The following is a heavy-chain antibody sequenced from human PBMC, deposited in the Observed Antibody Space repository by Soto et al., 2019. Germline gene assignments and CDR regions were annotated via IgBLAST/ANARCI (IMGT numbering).Heavy chain of an antibody. J-gene: IGHJ6*02. CDR2: IIPIFGTA. Sequence: QVQLVQSGAEVKKPGSSVKVSCKASGGTFSSYAISWVRQAPGQGLEWMGGIIPIFGTANYAQKFQGRVTITADESTSTAYMELSSLRSEDTAVYYCARGVLSSWYTPDYYYYGMDVWGQGTTVTASS. CDR3: ARGVLSSWYTPDYYYYGMDV. D-gene: IGHD6-13*01. V-gene: IGHV1-69*01. CDR1: GGTFSSYA.